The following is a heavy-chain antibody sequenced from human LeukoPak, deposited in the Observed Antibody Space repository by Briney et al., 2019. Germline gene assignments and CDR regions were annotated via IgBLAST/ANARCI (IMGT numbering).Heavy chain of an antibody. CDR1: GYSISSGYY. Sequence: PAETLPLTCTVSGYSISSGYYWGWIRPPPGKVVEAIGSNYHSSSTYDNSSLKRLVIITVDTYKNQFSLKLSSVTAADTAVYYYARDHSDISPRYSEGDYWGPGTLVTASS. D-gene: IGHD3-9*01. CDR2: NYHSSST. V-gene: IGHV4-38-2*02. J-gene: IGHJ4*02. CDR3: ARDHSDISPRYSEGDY.